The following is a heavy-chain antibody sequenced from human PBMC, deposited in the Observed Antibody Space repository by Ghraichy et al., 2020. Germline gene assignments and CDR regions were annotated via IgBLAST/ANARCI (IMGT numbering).Heavy chain of an antibody. CDR1: GFTVSSNY. CDR2: IYSGGST. D-gene: IGHD7-27*01. V-gene: IGHV3-53*04. Sequence: GGSLRLSCAASGFTVSSNYMSWVRQAPGKGLEWVSVIYSGGSTYYADSVKGRFTISRHNSKNTLYLQMNSLRAEDTAVYYCARDRSGRDLGTSYYYYMDVWGKGTTVTVSS. CDR3: ARDRSGRDLGTSYYYYMDV. J-gene: IGHJ6*03.